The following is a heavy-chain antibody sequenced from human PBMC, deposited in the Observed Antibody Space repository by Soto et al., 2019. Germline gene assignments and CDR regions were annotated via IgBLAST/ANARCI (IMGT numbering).Heavy chain of an antibody. J-gene: IGHJ4*02. CDR1: EFTFSSYS. CDR2: IRQGGSDK. V-gene: IGHV3-7*01. Sequence: GGALRLSCAASEFTFSSYSMSWVRQAPGKGLEWVSSIRQGGSDKYYVDSVKGRFTISRDNAKNTLYLQMNSLRAEDTAVYSCARAVAGSFTYWGQGTLVTVSS. D-gene: IGHD6-19*01. CDR3: ARAVAGSFTY.